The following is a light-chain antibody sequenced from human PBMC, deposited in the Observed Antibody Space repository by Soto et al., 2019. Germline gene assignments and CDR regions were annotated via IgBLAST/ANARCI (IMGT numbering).Light chain of an antibody. CDR1: QSVSSH. CDR3: QHYYNWPPWT. J-gene: IGKJ1*01. V-gene: IGKV3-15*01. CDR2: GAS. Sequence: EIQMTQSPSSLYANVGDRVTLSCTASQSVSSHLAWYQQKPGQAPRLLIHGASTRATGIPARFSGSGSGTEFALTISGLQSEDVAVYYCQHYYNWPPWTFGQATKVDI.